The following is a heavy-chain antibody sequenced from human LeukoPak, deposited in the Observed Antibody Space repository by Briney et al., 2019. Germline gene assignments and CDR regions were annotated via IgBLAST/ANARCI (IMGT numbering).Heavy chain of an antibody. CDR3: ARSSTGTRGFDY. CDR2: INPNSGGT. CDR1: GYTFTGYY. J-gene: IGHJ4*02. D-gene: IGHD1-1*01. V-gene: IGHV1-2*06. Sequence: ASVKVSCKASGYTFTGYYMHWVRQAPGQGLEWMGRINPNSGGTNYAQKFQGRVTMTRDTSISTAYMELSRLRSDDTAVYYCARSSTGTRGFDYWGQGTLVTVPS.